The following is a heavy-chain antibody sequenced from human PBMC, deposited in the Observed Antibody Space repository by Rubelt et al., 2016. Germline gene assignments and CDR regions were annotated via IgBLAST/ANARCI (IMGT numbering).Heavy chain of an antibody. Sequence: EEQLVQSGTEVKKPGESLKIACKGSGYSFTTYWIGWVRQLPGKGLEWVGIIYPGDSDTRYSPSFRGQVTISADKSTSTADLQWSSLKASDTAMYYCARRGGNYQSAVDFWGQGTLVTVSS. CDR2: IYPGDSDT. V-gene: IGHV5-51*03. CDR3: ARRGGNYQSAVDF. D-gene: IGHD1-26*01. J-gene: IGHJ4*02. CDR1: GYSFTTYW.